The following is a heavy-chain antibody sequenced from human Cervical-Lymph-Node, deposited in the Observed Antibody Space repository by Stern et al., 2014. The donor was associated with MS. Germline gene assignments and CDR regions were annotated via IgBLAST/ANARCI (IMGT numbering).Heavy chain of an antibody. CDR2: IIPVLGTA. CDR3: ATGGFGVAISYYGVDV. D-gene: IGHD3-3*01. CDR1: GGTFTRYA. J-gene: IGHJ6*02. Sequence: MQLVESGAEVKKPGSSVKVSCKASGGTFTRYAISWVRQAPGQGLEWMGGIIPVLGTANYAQKFQGRVTIIADEFSTTAYMELNSLRSGDTAVYYCATGGFGVAISYYGVDVWGQGTTVTVSS. V-gene: IGHV1-69*01.